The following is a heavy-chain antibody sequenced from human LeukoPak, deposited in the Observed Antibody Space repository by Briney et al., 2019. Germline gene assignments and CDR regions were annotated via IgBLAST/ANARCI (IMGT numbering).Heavy chain of an antibody. CDR3: ARGPNDAFDI. V-gene: IGHV4-59*01. CDR1: GGSISSYY. J-gene: IGHJ3*02. CDR2: IYYSGST. Sequence: SETLSLTCTVSGGSISSYYWTWIRQPPGKGLEWIGYIYYSGSTSYNPSLKSRVTISVDTSKNQFSLKLSSVTAADTAVYYCARGPNDAFDIWGQGTMVTVSS.